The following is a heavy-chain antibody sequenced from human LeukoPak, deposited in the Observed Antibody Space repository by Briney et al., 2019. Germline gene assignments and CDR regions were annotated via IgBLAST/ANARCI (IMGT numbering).Heavy chain of an antibody. V-gene: IGHV3-53*01. CDR1: GLTVSTNY. CDR2: IHSDGST. CDR3: ARDLDYFDSSGSHRRRNYFDY. J-gene: IGHJ4*02. Sequence: GGSLILSCAASGLTVSTNYMTWVRQAPGKGLEWVSIIHSDGSTYYADSVKGRFTISRDNYKNTLYLQMNSLRGEDTAMYYCARDLDYFDSSGSHRRRNYFDYWGQGTLVTVSS. D-gene: IGHD3-22*01.